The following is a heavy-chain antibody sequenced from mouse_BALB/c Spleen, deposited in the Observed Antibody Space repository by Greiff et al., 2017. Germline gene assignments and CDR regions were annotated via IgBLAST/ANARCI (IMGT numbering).Heavy chain of an antibody. J-gene: IGHJ2*01. V-gene: IGHV1-54*01. CDR3: ARWGNYLDY. Sequence: VQLQQSGAELVRPGTSVKVSCKASGYAFTNYLIEWVKQRPGQGLEWIGVINPGSGGTNYNEKFKGKATLTADKSSSTAYMQLSSLTSDDSAVYFCARWGNYLDYWGQGTTVTVAS. CDR1: GYAFTNYL. CDR2: INPGSGGT.